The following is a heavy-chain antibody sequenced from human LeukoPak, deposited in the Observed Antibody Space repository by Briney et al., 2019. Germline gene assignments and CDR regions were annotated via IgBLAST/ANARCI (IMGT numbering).Heavy chain of an antibody. CDR3: ARELETTVTTRGFYYYYYGMDV. V-gene: IGHV4-34*01. J-gene: IGHJ6*02. CDR2: INHSGST. CDR1: GGSFSGYY. Sequence: PSETLSLTCAVYGGSFSGYYWSWIRQPPGKGLEWIGEINHSGSTNYNPSLKSRVTISVDTSKNQFSLKLSSVTAADTAVYYCARELETTVTTRGFYYYYYGMDVWGQGTTVTVSS. D-gene: IGHD4-17*01.